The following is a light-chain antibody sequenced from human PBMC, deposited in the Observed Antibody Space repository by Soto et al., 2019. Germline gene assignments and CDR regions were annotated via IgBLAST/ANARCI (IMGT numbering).Light chain of an antibody. CDR1: SSDVGGYKY. CDR3: SSYTSSSTLV. Sequence: QSALTQHASVSGSPGQSITISCTGTSSDVGGYKYVSWYQQHPGKAPKLMIYEVTNRPSGVSNRFSGSKSGNTASLTISGLHTEDEADYYCSSYTSSSTLVFGGGTKLTVL. J-gene: IGLJ3*02. V-gene: IGLV2-14*01. CDR2: EVT.